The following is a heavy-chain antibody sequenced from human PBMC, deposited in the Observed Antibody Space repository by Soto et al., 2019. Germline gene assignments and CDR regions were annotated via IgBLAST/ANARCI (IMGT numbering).Heavy chain of an antibody. Sequence: GGSLRLSCAASGFTFSNYDMHWVRQATGKGLEWVAVIGAAGDTHYPGSVKGRFTISRENGKNSVYLQMNSLRAGDTAIYYCARDSGYDLTQPGMDVWGQGTTVTVSS. D-gene: IGHD5-12*01. J-gene: IGHJ6*02. CDR3: ARDSGYDLTQPGMDV. CDR2: IGAAGDT. CDR1: GFTFSNYD. V-gene: IGHV3-13*01.